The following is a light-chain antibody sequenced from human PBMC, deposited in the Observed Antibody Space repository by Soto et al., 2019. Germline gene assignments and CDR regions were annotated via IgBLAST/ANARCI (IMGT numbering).Light chain of an antibody. CDR1: SSDIGGYNY. CDR2: DVS. Sequence: QSALTQPRSVSGSPGQSVTIPCAGTSSDIGGYNYVSWYQQHPGKAPKLMIYDVSKRPSGVPDRCSGSKSGNTASLTISGLQAEDEADYSCCSYAGSYTYVFGTGTKLTVL. J-gene: IGLJ1*01. V-gene: IGLV2-11*01. CDR3: CSYAGSYTYV.